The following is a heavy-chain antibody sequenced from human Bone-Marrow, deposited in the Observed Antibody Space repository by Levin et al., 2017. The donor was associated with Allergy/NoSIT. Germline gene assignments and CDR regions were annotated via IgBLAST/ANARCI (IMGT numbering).Heavy chain of an antibody. J-gene: IGHJ6*04. D-gene: IGHD4-17*01. CDR3: VKAETTVMLDYSSFDV. V-gene: IGHV3-21*04. CDR2: ISSSGSDM. Sequence: PGGSLRLSCTVSGFTFSIYSINWVRQAPGKGLEWVSSISSSGSDMYYVDSVRGRFTISREYSKDTLFLQMNSLRAEDTARYYCVKAETTVMLDYSSFDVWGEGTAVTVSS. CDR1: GFTFSIYS.